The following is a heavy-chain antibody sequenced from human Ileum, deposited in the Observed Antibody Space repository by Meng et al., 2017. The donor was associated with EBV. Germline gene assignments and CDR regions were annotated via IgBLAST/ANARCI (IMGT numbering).Heavy chain of an antibody. J-gene: IGHJ5*02. D-gene: IGHD6-13*01. CDR3: AGTSSSWYNWFNP. Sequence: QGEVVQSGGGVKKPGSSVKVSCKASGGTFSSYAISWVRQAPGQGLEWMGGIIPIFGTANYAQKFQGRVTITADESTSTAYMELSSLRSEDTAVYYCAGTSSSWYNWFNPWGQGTLVTVSS. V-gene: IGHV1-69*01. CDR1: GGTFSSYA. CDR2: IIPIFGTA.